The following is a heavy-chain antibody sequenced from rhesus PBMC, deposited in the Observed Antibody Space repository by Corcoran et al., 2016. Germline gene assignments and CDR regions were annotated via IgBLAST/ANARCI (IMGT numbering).Heavy chain of an antibody. J-gene: IGHJ2*01. CDR3: ARRMAGTADWYFDI. Sequence: QVQLQESGPGLVKPSETLSLTCTVSGGFISGYYYWSWIRKPPGKGLEWIGGNYGNSASTYYNPDLQSRVTISKATSKNQFSLKLSSVTAADTAVDYCARRMAGTADWYFDIWGPGTPITISS. CDR1: GGFISGYYY. D-gene: IGHD1-20*01. CDR2: NYGNSAST. V-gene: IGHV4-143*01.